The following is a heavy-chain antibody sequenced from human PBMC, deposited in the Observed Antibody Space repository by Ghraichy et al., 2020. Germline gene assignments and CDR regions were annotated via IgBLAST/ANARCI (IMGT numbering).Heavy chain of an antibody. CDR2: IYYSGST. D-gene: IGHD3-9*01. CDR1: GGSISSYY. J-gene: IGHJ4*02. V-gene: IGHV4-59*08. CDR3: ARHGDDILTGYYNLSY. Sequence: SETLSLTCTVSGGSISSYYWSWIRQPPGKGLEWIGYIYYSGSTNYNPSLKSRVTISVDTSKNQFSLKLSSVTAADTAVYYCARHGDDILTGYYNLSYWGQGTLVTVSS.